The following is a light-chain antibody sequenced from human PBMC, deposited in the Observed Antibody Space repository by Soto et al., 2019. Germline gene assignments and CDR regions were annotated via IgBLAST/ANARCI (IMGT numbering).Light chain of an antibody. V-gene: IGKV3-11*01. CDR2: DAS. CDR1: QSFSSY. CDR3: QQRSNWPPKYT. J-gene: IGKJ2*01. Sequence: EIVLTQSPATLSLSPGERATLSCRASQSFSSYLAWYQQKPGQAPRLLIYDASNRATGIPARFRGSGSGTDFTLTISSLEPEDFAVYYCQQRSNWPPKYTFGQGTKLEIK.